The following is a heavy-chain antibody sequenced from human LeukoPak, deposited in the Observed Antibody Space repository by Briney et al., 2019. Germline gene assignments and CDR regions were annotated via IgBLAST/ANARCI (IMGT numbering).Heavy chain of an antibody. J-gene: IGHJ5*02. Sequence: GGSLRLSCAASGFTFSSYAMSWVRQAPGKGLEWVSTFSGTSTNSYADAVKGRVTISRDNSKNTLYLQMNSLRAEDTAVYYCAKTGLYYYGSGSYGDWFDPWGQGTLVTVSS. D-gene: IGHD3-10*01. CDR2: FSGTSTN. V-gene: IGHV3-23*01. CDR3: AKTGLYYYGSGSYGDWFDP. CDR1: GFTFSSYA.